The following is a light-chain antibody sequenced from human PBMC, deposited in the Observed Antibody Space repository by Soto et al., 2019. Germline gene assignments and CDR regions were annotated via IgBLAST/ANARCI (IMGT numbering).Light chain of an antibody. CDR3: SSYTSSSTRDVL. Sequence: QSVLTQPASVSGSPGQSITISCTGSSSDVGGFKYVSWYQQHPGKAPKLMIYDVNNRPSGVSNRFSGSKSGDTASLTISGLQVEDEADYYCSSYTSSSTRDVLFGGGTKLTVL. J-gene: IGLJ2*01. CDR2: DVN. CDR1: SSDVGGFKY. V-gene: IGLV2-14*01.